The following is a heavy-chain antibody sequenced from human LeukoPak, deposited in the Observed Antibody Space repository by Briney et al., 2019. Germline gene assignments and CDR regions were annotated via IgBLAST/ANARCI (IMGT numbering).Heavy chain of an antibody. CDR3: QYRSSSAARYYYYMDV. CDR1: GGSFSGYY. D-gene: IGHD6-6*01. V-gene: IGHV4-34*01. J-gene: IGHJ6*03. Sequence: SETLSLSCAVYGGSFSGYYWSWIRHPPGKGLERIGEINHSGSTNYNPSLKSRVTISVDTSKNQFSLKLSSVTAADTAVYYCQYRSSSAARYYYYMDVWGKGTTVTVSS. CDR2: INHSGST.